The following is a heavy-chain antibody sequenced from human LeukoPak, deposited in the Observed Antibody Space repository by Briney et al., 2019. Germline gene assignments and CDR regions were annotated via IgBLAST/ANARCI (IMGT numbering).Heavy chain of an antibody. Sequence: SETLSLTCTVSGGSISSYYWSWIRQPPGKGLEWIGSIYYSGSTYYNPSLKSRVTISVDTSKNQFSLKLSSVTAADTAVYYCARADYSNDYGMDVWGQGTTVTVSS. J-gene: IGHJ6*02. CDR1: GGSISSYY. V-gene: IGHV4-59*05. D-gene: IGHD4-11*01. CDR2: IYYSGST. CDR3: ARADYSNDYGMDV.